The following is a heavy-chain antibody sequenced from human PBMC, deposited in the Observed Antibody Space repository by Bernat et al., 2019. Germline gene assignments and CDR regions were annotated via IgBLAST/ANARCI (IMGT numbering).Heavy chain of an antibody. D-gene: IGHD6-13*01. CDR1: GFSFSSYW. CDR2: INEDGSEE. V-gene: IGHV3-7*01. Sequence: VQLVESGGGLVQPGGSRRLSCVGSGFSFSSYWMTWVRQPPGKGLEWVASINEDGSEEQYVDSVKGRFTISRDNTKNSLYLQMNSLRVEDTAVFYCAKRPGYQIGMEVWGQGTTDTVSS. CDR3: AKRPGYQIGMEV. J-gene: IGHJ6*02.